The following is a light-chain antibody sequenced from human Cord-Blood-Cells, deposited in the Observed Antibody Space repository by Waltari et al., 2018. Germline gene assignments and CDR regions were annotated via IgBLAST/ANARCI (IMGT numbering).Light chain of an antibody. CDR3: QQSYSTPWT. CDR2: AAS. V-gene: IGKV1-39*01. CDR1: QRISSY. J-gene: IGKJ1*01. Sequence: DNQMTQSPSSLSATVGDRVTLTCRASQRISSYLNWYQQKPGKAPKLLIYAASSLQSGVPSRFSGSGSGTDFTLTISSLQPEDFATYYCQQSYSTPWTFGQGTKVEIK.